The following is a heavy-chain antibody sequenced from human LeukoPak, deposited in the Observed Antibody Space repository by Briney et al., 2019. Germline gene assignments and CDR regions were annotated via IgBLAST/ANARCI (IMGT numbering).Heavy chain of an antibody. CDR1: GDSITSGAYY. CDR3: ARRDYAAWFDP. CDR2: VYYSGSI. V-gene: IGHV4-39*07. D-gene: IGHD4/OR15-4a*01. J-gene: IGHJ5*02. Sequence: SETLSLTCSVSGDSITSGAYYWAWLRQPPGKGLEWIGSVYYSGSIKYNPSLKGRASISRDMSKNQFSLNLNSVNATDTAVYYCARRDYAAWFDPWGQGTLVTVSS.